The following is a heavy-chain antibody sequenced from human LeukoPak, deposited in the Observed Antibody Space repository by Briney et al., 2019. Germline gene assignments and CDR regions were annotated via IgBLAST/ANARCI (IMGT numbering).Heavy chain of an antibody. CDR3: AGPRYGVFAFYN. CDR1: GGTFSRYT. D-gene: IGHD4-17*01. CDR2: IIPILRIA. J-gene: IGHJ3*02. V-gene: IGHV1-69*02. Sequence: GSSVKVSCKASGGTFSRYTIRWVRQAPGQGLEWMGRIIPILRIANYSQKFQGRGTISADQTTSTAYQQLSSLRSEDTAVYYCAGPRYGVFAFYNYGQGTILTVSS.